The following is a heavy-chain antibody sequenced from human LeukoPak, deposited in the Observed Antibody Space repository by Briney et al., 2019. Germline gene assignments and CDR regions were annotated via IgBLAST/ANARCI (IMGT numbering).Heavy chain of an antibody. V-gene: IGHV3-30*18. CDR2: ISYDGSNK. CDR1: GFTFSSYG. D-gene: IGHD2-2*01. J-gene: IGHJ4*02. Sequence: GGSLRLSCAASGFTFSSYGMHWVRQAPGKGLEWVAVISYDGSNKYYADSVKGRFTISRDNSKNTLYLQMNSLRAEDTAVYYCAKGSRYCSSTSCYGTFWGQGTLVTVSS. CDR3: AKGSRYCSSTSCYGTF.